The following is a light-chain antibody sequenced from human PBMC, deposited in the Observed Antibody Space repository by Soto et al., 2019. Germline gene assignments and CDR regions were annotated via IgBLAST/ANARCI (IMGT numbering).Light chain of an antibody. CDR3: QQYYSTPLT. CDR2: WAS. Sequence: DIVMTQSPDSLAVSLGERATINCKSSQSVLYSSNNKNYLAWYQQKQGQPPKLLIYWASTRDSGVPDRFSGSGSGTDFTLTISSLQAEDVAVYYCQQYYSTPLTFGGGTKVDIK. J-gene: IGKJ4*01. CDR1: QSVLYSSNNKNY. V-gene: IGKV4-1*01.